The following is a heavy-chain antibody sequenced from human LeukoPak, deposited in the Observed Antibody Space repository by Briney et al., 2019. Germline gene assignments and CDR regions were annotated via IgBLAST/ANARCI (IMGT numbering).Heavy chain of an antibody. CDR2: ISAYNGNT. Sequence: GSVRVSCTASGYTFTSYGISWVRQAPGQGLEWMGWISAYNGNTNYAQKLQGRVTMTTDTSTSAAYMELRSLRSDDTAVYYCARDRKVGATLWRTDYWGQGTLVTVSS. V-gene: IGHV1-18*01. D-gene: IGHD1-26*01. CDR1: GYTFTSYG. CDR3: ARDRKVGATLWRTDY. J-gene: IGHJ4*02.